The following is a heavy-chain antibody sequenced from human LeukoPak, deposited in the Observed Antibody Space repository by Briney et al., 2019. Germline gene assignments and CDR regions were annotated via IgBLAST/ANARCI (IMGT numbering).Heavy chain of an antibody. CDR3: ARSGDYTGYFDY. D-gene: IGHD4-17*01. Sequence: GGSLRLSCVASGFSFSSYNMNWVRQAPGKGLEWVSSISRSASNIYYADSVKGRFTISRDNAKNSFYLQMNSLRAEDTVVYYCARSGDYTGYFDYWGQGTLVTVSS. CDR2: ISRSASNI. J-gene: IGHJ4*02. CDR1: GFSFSSYN. V-gene: IGHV3-21*01.